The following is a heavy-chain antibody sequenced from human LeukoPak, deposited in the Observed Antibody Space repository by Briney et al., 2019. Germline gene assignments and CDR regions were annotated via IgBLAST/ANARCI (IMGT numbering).Heavy chain of an antibody. CDR1: GFNFSSYA. Sequence: GGSLRLSCTASGFNFSSYAMNWVRQAPGKGLEWISYIGRNSGTIYYADSVEGRFTISRDDGKNSLFLQMNSLRVDDSAVYYCARRSLQPDYWGQGALVSVSS. CDR3: ARRSLQPDY. CDR2: IGRNSGTI. V-gene: IGHV3-48*04. D-gene: IGHD1-1*01. J-gene: IGHJ4*02.